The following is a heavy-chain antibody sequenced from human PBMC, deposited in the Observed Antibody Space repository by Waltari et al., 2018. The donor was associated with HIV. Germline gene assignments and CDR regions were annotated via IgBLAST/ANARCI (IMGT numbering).Heavy chain of an antibody. CDR3: ARREATVVRGVYYYGMDV. V-gene: IGHV3-74*01. J-gene: IGHJ6*02. Sequence: EVQLVESGGGLVQPGGSLRPSCAASGLTFSSSWMHWVRQAPGKGLVWVSRIHSDGSSTSYADFVKGRFTISRDNAKNTLYLQMNSLRAEDTAVYYCARREATVVRGVYYYGMDVWGQGTTVTVSS. CDR1: GLTFSSSW. D-gene: IGHD3-10*01. CDR2: IHSDGSST.